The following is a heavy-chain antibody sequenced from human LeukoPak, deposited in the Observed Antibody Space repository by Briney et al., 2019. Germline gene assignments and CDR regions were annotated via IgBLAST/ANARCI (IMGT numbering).Heavy chain of an antibody. Sequence: GGSLRLSCAASGFSFNRYSMNWVRQAPGKGLEWISGISGSGASTYYADSVKGRFTISRDDSRNTLYLQMNSLRGDDTAVYYCAKDVGKWESLHFFDYWGQGTLVTVSS. CDR1: GFSFNRYS. D-gene: IGHD1-26*01. CDR3: AKDVGKWESLHFFDY. CDR2: ISGSGAST. V-gene: IGHV3-23*01. J-gene: IGHJ4*02.